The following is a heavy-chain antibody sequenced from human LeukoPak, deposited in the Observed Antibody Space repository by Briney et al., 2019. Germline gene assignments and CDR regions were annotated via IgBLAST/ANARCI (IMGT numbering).Heavy chain of an antibody. CDR1: GFTFTNYW. D-gene: IGHD3-22*01. Sequence: PGGSLRLSCAASGFTFTNYWIHWVRQAPGKGLMWVSRIKSDGITTNYADSVKGRFTISRDNAKNTVYLQMNSLRAEDTAVYYCARDRNYYDSSGYHRVDYWGQGTLVTVSS. J-gene: IGHJ4*02. V-gene: IGHV3-74*01. CDR2: IKSDGITT. CDR3: ARDRNYYDSSGYHRVDY.